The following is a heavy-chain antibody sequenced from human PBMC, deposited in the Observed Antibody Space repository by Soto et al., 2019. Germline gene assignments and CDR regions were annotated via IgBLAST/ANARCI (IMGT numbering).Heavy chain of an antibody. V-gene: IGHV4-34*01. D-gene: IGHD6-6*01. CDR1: GGSFSGYY. Sequence: QVQLQQWGAGLLKPSETLSLTCAVYGGSFSGYYWSWIRQPPGKGLEWIGEINHSGSTNYNPSLKSRVTISVDTSKSQFSLKLRSVTAADTAVYYCARAGSSHAFDIWGQGTMVTVSS. J-gene: IGHJ3*02. CDR2: INHSGST. CDR3: ARAGSSHAFDI.